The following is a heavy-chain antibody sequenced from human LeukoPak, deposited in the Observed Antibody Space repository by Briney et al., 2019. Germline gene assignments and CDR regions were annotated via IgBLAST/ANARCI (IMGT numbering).Heavy chain of an antibody. CDR3: GGFGYEAAVDL. D-gene: IGHD6-13*01. CDR1: GFMFSTYW. Sequence: GGSLRLSCAASGFMFSTYWMTWVRQAPGKGLEWVANIKLDGSETYYVDSVKGRFIISRDNTKNLLYLQMNSLRGEDAAVYYCGGFGYEAAVDLWGQGTLVTVSS. V-gene: IGHV3-7*01. J-gene: IGHJ4*02. CDR2: IKLDGSET.